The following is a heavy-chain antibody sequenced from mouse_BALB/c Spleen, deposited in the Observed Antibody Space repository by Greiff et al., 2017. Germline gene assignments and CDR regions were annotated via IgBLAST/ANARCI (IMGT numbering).Heavy chain of an antibody. CDR1: GFNIKDYY. D-gene: IGHD2-1*01. J-gene: IGHJ2*01. CDR2: IDPENGDT. V-gene: IGHV14-4*02. Sequence: EVQLQQSGAELVRSGASVKLSCTASGFNIKDYYMHWVKQRPEQGLEWIGWIDPENGDTEYAPKFQGKATMTADTSSNTAYLQLSSLTSEDTAVYYCNCYGNYNFDDWGQGTTLTVSS. CDR3: NCYGNYNFDD.